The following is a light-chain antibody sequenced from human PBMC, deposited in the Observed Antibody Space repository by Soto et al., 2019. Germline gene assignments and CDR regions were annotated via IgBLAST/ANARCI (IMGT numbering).Light chain of an antibody. CDR1: QTITRW. CDR3: HQYNSYSTT. Sequence: DIRMALCPSTLSTTVRDRVTITCRASQTITRWLAWYQQKPGKAPKVLIYDASSLESGVPSRFSGSGSGTEFTLTISSLQPEDSATYYCHQYNSYSTTCGQGTKV. J-gene: IGKJ1*01. V-gene: IGKV1-5*01. CDR2: DAS.